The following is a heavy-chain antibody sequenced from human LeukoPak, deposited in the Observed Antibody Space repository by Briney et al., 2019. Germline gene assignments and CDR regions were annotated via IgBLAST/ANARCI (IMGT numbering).Heavy chain of an antibody. V-gene: IGHV3-74*01. J-gene: IGHJ4*02. CDR3: ARALFRGREFDY. CDR2: INSDGSST. CDR1: RFTFSSYW. Sequence: GGSLRLSCAASRFTFSSYWMHWVRQAPGKELVWVSRINSDGSSTSYADSVKGRFTISRDNAKNTLYLQMNSLRAEDTAVYYCARALFRGREFDYWGQGTLVTVSS. D-gene: IGHD3-10*01.